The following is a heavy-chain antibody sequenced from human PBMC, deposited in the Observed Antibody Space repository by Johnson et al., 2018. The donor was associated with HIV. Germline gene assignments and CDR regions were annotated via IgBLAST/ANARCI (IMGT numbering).Heavy chain of an antibody. V-gene: IGHV3-30*03. CDR2: ISYDGGNK. D-gene: IGHD1-7*01. CDR3: ARDRAWNYEGAFDI. Sequence: QMLLVESGGGVVQPGRSLRLSCAASRFTFSSYGMHWVRQAPGKGLEWVAVISYDGGNKYYADSVKGRFTISRDNSKNTLYLQMNSLRAEDTAVYYCARDRAWNYEGAFDIWGQGTMVTVSS. CDR1: RFTFSSYG. J-gene: IGHJ3*02.